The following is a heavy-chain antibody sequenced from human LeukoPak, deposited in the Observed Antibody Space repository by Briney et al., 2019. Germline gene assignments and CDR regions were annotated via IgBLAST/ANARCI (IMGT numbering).Heavy chain of an antibody. D-gene: IGHD3-10*01. CDR3: ARSLSGSGSYSDFDY. V-gene: IGHV3-53*01. J-gene: IGHJ4*02. Sequence: PGGSLRLSCAASGFTVSSNYMSWVRQAPGKGLEWVSVIYSGGSTYYADSVKGRFTISRDNSKNTLYLQMNSLRAEDTAVYYCARSLSGSGSYSDFDYWGQGTLVTVSS. CDR2: IYSGGST. CDR1: GFTVSSNY.